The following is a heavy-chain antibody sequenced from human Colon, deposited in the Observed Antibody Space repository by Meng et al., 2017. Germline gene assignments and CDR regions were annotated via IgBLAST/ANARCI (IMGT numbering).Heavy chain of an antibody. Sequence: GGSLRLSCEASGFTFGRSAMNWVRQAPGKGLEWVSYISGSGTTIDYADSVKGRFTISRDNAKNSLLRQMNSLRAEDKAIYYCARDVLSSEWGDDWGQGTLVTVSS. V-gene: IGHV3-48*03. CDR2: ISGSGTTI. CDR1: GFTFGRSA. CDR3: ARDVLSSEWGDD. D-gene: IGHD6-19*01. J-gene: IGHJ4*02.